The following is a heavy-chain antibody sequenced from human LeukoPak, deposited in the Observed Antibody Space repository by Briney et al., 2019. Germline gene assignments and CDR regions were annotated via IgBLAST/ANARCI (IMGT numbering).Heavy chain of an antibody. CDR2: IWYDGSEK. J-gene: IGHJ3*02. Sequence: SGGSLRLSCAASGFTFSTYGMHWVRQAPGKGLEWVAVIWYDGSEKYYADSVKGRFTIARDNSKNTLYLQMNSLRAEDTAIYYYARDRWFGDEDSFDIWGQGTMVTVSS. V-gene: IGHV3-33*01. CDR3: ARDRWFGDEDSFDI. CDR1: GFTFSTYG. D-gene: IGHD3-10*01.